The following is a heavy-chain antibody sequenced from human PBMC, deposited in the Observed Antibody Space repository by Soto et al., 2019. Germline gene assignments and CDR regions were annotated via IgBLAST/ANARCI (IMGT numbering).Heavy chain of an antibody. V-gene: IGHV3-23*01. J-gene: IGHJ6*02. CDR1: GFTFSSYA. CDR2: ISGSGGST. D-gene: IGHD5-12*01. Sequence: PGGSLRLSCAASGFTFSSYAMSWVRQAPGKGLEWVSAISGSGGSTYYADSVKGRFTISRDNSKNTLYLQMNSLRAEDTAVYYCAKDRTERSGYDPYYYGMDVWGQGTTVTVSS. CDR3: AKDRTERSGYDPYYYGMDV.